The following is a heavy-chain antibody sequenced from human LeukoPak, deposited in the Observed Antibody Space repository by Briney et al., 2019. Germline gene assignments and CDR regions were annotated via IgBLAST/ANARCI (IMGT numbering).Heavy chain of an antibody. CDR2: INHSGST. Sequence: SETLSLTCAVYGGSFSGYCWTWIRQPPGKGLEWIGEINHSGSTSYNPSLKSRVTISVDTSNNQFSLKLSSVTAADTAVYYCARRLDLWGRGTLVTVSS. CDR3: ARRLDL. V-gene: IGHV4-34*01. J-gene: IGHJ2*01. CDR1: GGSFSGYC.